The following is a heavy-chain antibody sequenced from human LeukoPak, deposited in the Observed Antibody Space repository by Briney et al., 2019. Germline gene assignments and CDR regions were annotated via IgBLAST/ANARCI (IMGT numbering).Heavy chain of an antibody. CDR3: AKDSSGWLTHFDY. J-gene: IGHJ4*02. Sequence: GGSLRLSCAASGFTFDDYAMHWVRQAPGKGLEWVSGISWNSGSIGYADSVKGRFTISRDNAKNSLYLRMNSLRAEDTALYYCAKDSSGWLTHFDYWGQGTLVTVSS. V-gene: IGHV3-9*01. CDR2: ISWNSGSI. D-gene: IGHD6-19*01. CDR1: GFTFDDYA.